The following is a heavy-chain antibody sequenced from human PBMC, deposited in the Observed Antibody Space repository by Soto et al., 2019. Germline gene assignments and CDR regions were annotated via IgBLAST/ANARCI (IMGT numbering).Heavy chain of an antibody. Sequence: QLQLQESGSGLVKPSQTLSLTCAVTGGSISSGGYSWTWIRQPPGRGLEWIGYISQSGSTYYNPSLKSRVAISVDRSEHQFSLKLSSVTAADTAVYYCARYDDYGYYFDSWGQGTLVTVSS. CDR2: ISQSGST. D-gene: IGHD4-17*01. CDR3: ARYDDYGYYFDS. CDR1: GGSISSGGYS. V-gene: IGHV4-30-2*01. J-gene: IGHJ4*02.